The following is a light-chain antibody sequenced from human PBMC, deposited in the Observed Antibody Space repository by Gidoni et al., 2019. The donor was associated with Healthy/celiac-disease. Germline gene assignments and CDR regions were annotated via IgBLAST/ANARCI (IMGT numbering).Light chain of an antibody. Sequence: DIQMTQSPTSLSASVGDRVTITCQAGQDISNYLNWYQQKPGKAPKLLIYDASNLETGVPSRFSGSGSGTDFTFTISSLQPEDIATYYCQQYDNLPSSTFGQGTKLEIK. J-gene: IGKJ2*01. V-gene: IGKV1-33*01. CDR2: DAS. CDR1: QDISNY. CDR3: QQYDNLPSST.